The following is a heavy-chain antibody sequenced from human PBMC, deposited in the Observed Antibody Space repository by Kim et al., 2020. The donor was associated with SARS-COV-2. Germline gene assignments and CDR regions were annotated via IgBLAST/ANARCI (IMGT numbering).Heavy chain of an antibody. J-gene: IGHJ6*02. CDR2: ISWNSGSI. CDR3: AKDIGLWFGELSPLAYYGMDV. D-gene: IGHD3-10*01. CDR1: GFTFDDYA. Sequence: GGSLRLSCAASGFTFDDYAMHWVRQAPGKGLEWVSGISWNSGSIGYADSVKGRFTISRDNAKNSLYLQMNSLRAEDTALYYCAKDIGLWFGELSPLAYYGMDVWGQGTTVTVSS. V-gene: IGHV3-9*01.